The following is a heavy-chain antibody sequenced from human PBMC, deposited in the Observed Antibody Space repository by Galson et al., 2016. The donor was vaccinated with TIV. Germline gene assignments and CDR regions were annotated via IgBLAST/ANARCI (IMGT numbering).Heavy chain of an antibody. Sequence: SVKVSCKASGYTFTSYDINWVRQAPGQGLEWMGWMNPSSGNTGYVQKFQGRVTMTRNISASTVYMELSSLRSEDTAVYYCARSWSVVAPNWVDPWGQGTLITVSS. CDR3: ARSWSVVAPNWVDP. J-gene: IGHJ5*02. D-gene: IGHD2-2*01. CDR1: GYTFTSYD. V-gene: IGHV1-8*02. CDR2: MNPSSGNT.